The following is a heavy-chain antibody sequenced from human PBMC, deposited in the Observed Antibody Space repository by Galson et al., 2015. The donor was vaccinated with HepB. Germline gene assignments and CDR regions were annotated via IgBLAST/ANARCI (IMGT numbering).Heavy chain of an antibody. CDR1: GGTFSTYA. CDR3: ARTGSCGSECFWDLDY. CDR2: IVPMFNTA. Sequence: SVKVSCKASGGTFSTYAVSWVRQAPGQGLEWMGGIVPMFNTANFAQNFDDRVSITADESTSTVYMELNSLTSEDTAVYYCARTGSCGSECFWDLDYWGQGTLATVSS. V-gene: IGHV1-69*13. J-gene: IGHJ4*02. D-gene: IGHD2-21*01.